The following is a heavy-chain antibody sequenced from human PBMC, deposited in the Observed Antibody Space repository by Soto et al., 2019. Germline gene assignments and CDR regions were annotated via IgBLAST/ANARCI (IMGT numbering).Heavy chain of an antibody. V-gene: IGHV3-74*01. J-gene: IGHJ1*01. CDR3: ARWPNTGPQN. D-gene: IGHD4-17*01. CDR2: ISTDASST. CDR1: GFTFSSYW. Sequence: EVQLVESGGGLVQPGGSLRLSCAASGFTFSSYWMHWVRQAPGKGLVWVSSISTDASSTSYADPVKGRFTISRDNAKNALYLQRNSVRAEDTEVYYCARWPNTGPQNWGQGTLVIVS.